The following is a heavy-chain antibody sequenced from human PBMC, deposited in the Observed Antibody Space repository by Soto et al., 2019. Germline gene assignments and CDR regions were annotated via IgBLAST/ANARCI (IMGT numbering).Heavy chain of an antibody. J-gene: IGHJ6*02. Sequence: ASVKVSFKASGYTFTGYYMHWVLQAPGQGLEWMGWINPNSGGTNYAQKFQGWVTMTRDTSISTAYMELSRLRSDDTAVYYCAREPYDLHYYGMDVWGQGTTVTVSS. CDR1: GYTFTGYY. V-gene: IGHV1-2*04. CDR3: AREPYDLHYYGMDV. D-gene: IGHD3-22*01. CDR2: INPNSGGT.